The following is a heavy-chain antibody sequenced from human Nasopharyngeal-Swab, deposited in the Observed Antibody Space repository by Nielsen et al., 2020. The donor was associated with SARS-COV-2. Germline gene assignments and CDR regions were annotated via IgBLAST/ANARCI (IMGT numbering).Heavy chain of an antibody. J-gene: IGHJ4*02. Sequence: GGSLRLSCAASGFTVSSNYMSWVRQAPGNGLEWVSVIYSGGSTYYADSVKGRFTISRDNSKNTLYLQMNSLRAEDTAVYYCARGYSGYDQWGIDYWGQGTLVTVSS. CDR1: GFTVSSNY. CDR3: ARGYSGYDQWGIDY. CDR2: IYSGGST. D-gene: IGHD5-12*01. V-gene: IGHV3-66*01.